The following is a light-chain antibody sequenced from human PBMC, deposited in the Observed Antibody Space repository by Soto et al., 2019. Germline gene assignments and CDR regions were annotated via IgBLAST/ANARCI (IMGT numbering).Light chain of an antibody. CDR1: QSVTTN. V-gene: IGKV3D-15*01. CDR3: QQYNSYIFT. J-gene: IGKJ3*01. Sequence: EIVMTQSPATLSVSPGERATLSCRASQSVTTNLAWYQQKPGRAPRLLIYADSTRAPGIPARFSGSASGTEFTLTITSLESEDFATYYCQQYNSYIFTFGPGTKVDIK. CDR2: ADS.